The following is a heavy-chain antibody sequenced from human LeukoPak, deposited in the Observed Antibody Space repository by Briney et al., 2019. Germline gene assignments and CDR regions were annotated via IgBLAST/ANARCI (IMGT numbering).Heavy chain of an antibody. V-gene: IGHV4-4*09. D-gene: IGHD2-15*01. J-gene: IGHJ6*03. Sequence: SETLSLTCTVSGDSINDRYWSWIRQPPGEGLEWIAYIYSSVSTNYNPSLKSRVTISIDTSKSQFSLKLTSVTAADAGVYYCARQRCSGGSCYRADQLYYMDVWGKGTTVTVSS. CDR3: ARQRCSGGSCYRADQLYYMDV. CDR1: GDSINDRY. CDR2: IYSSVST.